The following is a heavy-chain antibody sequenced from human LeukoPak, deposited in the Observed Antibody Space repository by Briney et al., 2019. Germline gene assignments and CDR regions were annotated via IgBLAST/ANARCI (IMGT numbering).Heavy chain of an antibody. CDR3: ARGVRETFDI. D-gene: IGHD1-26*01. Sequence: SETLSLTCTVSGGSISSYYWSWIRQPPGKGVEWIGYIHYSGSTNYNPSLKSRVTISVDTSKNQFSLKVSSVTAADTAVYYCARGVRETFDIWGQGTMVTVSS. CDR1: GGSISSYY. CDR2: IHYSGST. J-gene: IGHJ3*02. V-gene: IGHV4-59*01.